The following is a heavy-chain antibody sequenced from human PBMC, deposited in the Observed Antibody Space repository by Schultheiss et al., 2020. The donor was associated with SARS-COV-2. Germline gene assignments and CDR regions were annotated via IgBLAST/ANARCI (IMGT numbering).Heavy chain of an antibody. V-gene: IGHV3-15*01. J-gene: IGHJ4*02. Sequence: GESLKISCAASGFTFSSYAMSWVRQAPGKGLEWVGRIKSKTDGGTTDYAAPVKGRFTISRDDSKNTLYLQMNSLKTEDTAVYYCTTGFSRGPSDYWGQGTLVTVSS. CDR3: TTGFSRGPSDY. CDR2: IKSKTDGGTT. D-gene: IGHD1-26*01. CDR1: GFTFSSYA.